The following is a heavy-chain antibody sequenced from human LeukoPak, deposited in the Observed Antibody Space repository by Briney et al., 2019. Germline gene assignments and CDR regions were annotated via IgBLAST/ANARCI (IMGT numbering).Heavy chain of an antibody. Sequence: GGSLRLSCAASGFTFSSYAMHWVRQAPGKGLEWVAVISYDGSNKYYADSVKGRFTVSRDNPKNTLYLQMNSLRAEDTAVYYCARAGAAAFDYWGQGTLVTVSS. CDR1: GFTFSSYA. D-gene: IGHD6-13*01. CDR2: ISYDGSNK. V-gene: IGHV3-30-3*01. J-gene: IGHJ4*02. CDR3: ARAGAAAFDY.